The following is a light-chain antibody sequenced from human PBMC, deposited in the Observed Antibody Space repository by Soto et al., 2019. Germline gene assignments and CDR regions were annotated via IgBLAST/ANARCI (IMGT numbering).Light chain of an antibody. CDR2: AAS. CDR3: QQSYSTPRT. Sequence: DLQMTQSPSSLSASVGDRVTITCRASQSISSYFNWYQQKPGKAPMLLIYAASSLQSGVPSRFSGSGAGTDFTLTISSLQPEDFATYYCQQSYSTPRTFGQGTKVEIK. CDR1: QSISSY. V-gene: IGKV1-39*01. J-gene: IGKJ1*01.